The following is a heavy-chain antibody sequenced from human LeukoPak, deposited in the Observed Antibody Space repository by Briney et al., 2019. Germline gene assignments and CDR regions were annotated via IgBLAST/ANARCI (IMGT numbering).Heavy chain of an antibody. V-gene: IGHV1-8*03. J-gene: IGHJ3*02. CDR1: GYTFTSYD. Sequence: ASVKVSCKASGYTFTSYDINWVRQATGQGPEWMGWMNPNSGNTGYAQKFQGRVTITRNTSISTAYMELSSLRSEDTAVYYCATFSGWYFRSAFDIWGQGTMVTVSS. CDR2: MNPNSGNT. D-gene: IGHD6-19*01. CDR3: ATFSGWYFRSAFDI.